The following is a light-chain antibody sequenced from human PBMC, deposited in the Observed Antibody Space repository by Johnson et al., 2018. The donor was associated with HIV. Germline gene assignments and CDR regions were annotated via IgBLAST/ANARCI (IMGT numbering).Light chain of an antibody. CDR1: SSNIGNNY. V-gene: IGLV1-51*01. J-gene: IGLJ1*01. Sequence: SVLTQPPSVSAAPGQKVTISCSGSSSNIGNNYVSWYQQLPGTAPKLLIYDTYKRFFEIPDRFSGSKSGTSATLGITGLQTGDEADYYCGTWDSSLSAGVFGTGTKVTVL. CDR3: GTWDSSLSAGV. CDR2: DTY.